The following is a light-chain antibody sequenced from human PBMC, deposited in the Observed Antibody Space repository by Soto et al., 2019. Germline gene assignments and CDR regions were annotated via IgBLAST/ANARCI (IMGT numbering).Light chain of an antibody. CDR1: QSLLHSNGFNY. J-gene: IGKJ4*01. CDR2: SAS. Sequence: MTQSPLSLPVTPGEPASISCRSSQSLLHSNGFNYLNWYQQKPGKAPKLLIFSASGLQSGVPSRFSGGGYGTEFTLTISSLQLEDFATYYCQQSHTNPLTFGGGTKVDIK. V-gene: IGKV1-39*01. CDR3: QQSHTNPLT.